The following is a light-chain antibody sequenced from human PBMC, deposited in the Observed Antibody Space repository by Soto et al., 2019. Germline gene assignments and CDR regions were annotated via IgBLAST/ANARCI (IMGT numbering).Light chain of an antibody. J-gene: IGLJ1*01. CDR1: SSDVGNYNL. CDR2: EGS. Sequence: QSVLTQPASVSGSPGQSITISCTGTSSDVGNYNLVSWYQQHPGKAPKLIIYEGSKRPSGVSNRFSGSKSGNTASLTVSGLQAEDEADYYCCSYAPTSTFVFGTGTKVTLL. V-gene: IGLV2-23*01. CDR3: CSYAPTSTFV.